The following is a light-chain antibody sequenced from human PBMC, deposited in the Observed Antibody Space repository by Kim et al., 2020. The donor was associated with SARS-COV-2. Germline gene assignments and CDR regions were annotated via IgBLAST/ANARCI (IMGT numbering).Light chain of an antibody. J-gene: IGLJ2*01. V-gene: IGLV4-60*03. CDR2: VESSGSY. CDR1: SGNNRYI. Sequence: SINVTCTLSSGNNRYIIAWHQQQPGKAPRYLMKVESSGSYNKGSGVPDRFSGSSSGADRSLTISNLQSEDEADYYCETWNTSTRVFGGGTQLTVL. CDR3: ETWNTSTRV.